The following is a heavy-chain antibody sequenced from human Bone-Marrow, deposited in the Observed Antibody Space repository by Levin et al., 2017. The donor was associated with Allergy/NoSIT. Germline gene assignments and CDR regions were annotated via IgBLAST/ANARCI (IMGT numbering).Heavy chain of an antibody. CDR2: ISSRSDTI. V-gene: IGHV3-48*01. J-gene: IGHJ2*01. CDR1: GFTFSHYT. CDR3: ARVPSGYAGWHLDL. Sequence: GESLKISCEVSGFTFSHYTMNWVRQAPGKGLEWVSYISSRSDTIYYAESVKGRFTVSRDNAKSSLYLQMSSLRSEDTAVYYCARVPSGYAGWHLDLWGRGTLVTVSS. D-gene: IGHD5-12*01.